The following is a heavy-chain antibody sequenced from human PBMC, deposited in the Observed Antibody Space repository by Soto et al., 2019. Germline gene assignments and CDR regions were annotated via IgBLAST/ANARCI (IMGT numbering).Heavy chain of an antibody. CDR2: TYSGGDT. D-gene: IGHD4-17*01. V-gene: IGHV3-66*01. Sequence: EVRLVESGGGLVQPGGSLRLSCAASGVTVGNNYMSWVRQAPGKGLEWVSVTYSGGDTRYADSVKGRFTMSRDSTKNTVNSQMVSLRAEDTAVYICARNVPVTALGYWGQGSLVTVSS. CDR3: ARNVPVTALGY. CDR1: GVTVGNNY. J-gene: IGHJ4*02.